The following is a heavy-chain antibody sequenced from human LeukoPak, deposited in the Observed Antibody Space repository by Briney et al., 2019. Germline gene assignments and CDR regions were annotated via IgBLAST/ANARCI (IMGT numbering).Heavy chain of an antibody. CDR1: GFTVSSNY. J-gene: IGHJ4*02. D-gene: IGHD3-22*01. Sequence: PGGSLRLSCAASGFTVSSNYMSWVRQAPGKGLEWVSVIYSGGSTYYADSVKGRFTISRDNSKNTLYLQMNSLRAEDTAVYYCARNRGGGFGYSDYWGQGTLVTVSS. CDR3: ARNRGGGFGYSDY. CDR2: IYSGGST. V-gene: IGHV3-53*01.